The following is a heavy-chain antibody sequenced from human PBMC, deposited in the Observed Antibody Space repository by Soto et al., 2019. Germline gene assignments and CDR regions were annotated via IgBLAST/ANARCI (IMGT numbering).Heavy chain of an antibody. Sequence: QVQLVESGGGVVQPGRSLRLSCAASGFTFSSYGMHWVRRAPGKGLEWVAVISYDGSNKYYADSVKGRFTISRDNSKNTLYLQMNSLRAEDTAVYYCAKDYLYSSSSPIDHWGQGTLVTVSS. CDR3: AKDYLYSSSSPIDH. CDR1: GFTFSSYG. J-gene: IGHJ4*02. V-gene: IGHV3-30*18. CDR2: ISYDGSNK. D-gene: IGHD6-6*01.